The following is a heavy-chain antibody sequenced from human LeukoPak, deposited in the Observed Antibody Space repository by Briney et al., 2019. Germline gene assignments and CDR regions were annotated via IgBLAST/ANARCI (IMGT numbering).Heavy chain of an antibody. V-gene: IGHV3-23*01. Sequence: GGSLRLSCAASGFTFSSYAMSWVRQAPGKGLEWVSVISNSGGSTFYADSVKGRFTISRDNSKNTLYLQMNSLRAEDTAVYYCAKRASGSGTSLYYFDYWGQGTLVTASS. CDR2: ISNSGGST. D-gene: IGHD3-10*01. CDR1: GFTFSSYA. J-gene: IGHJ4*02. CDR3: AKRASGSGTSLYYFDY.